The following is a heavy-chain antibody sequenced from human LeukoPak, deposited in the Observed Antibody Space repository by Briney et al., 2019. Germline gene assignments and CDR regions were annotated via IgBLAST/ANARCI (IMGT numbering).Heavy chain of an antibody. CDR2: IYYSGST. CDR3: ARGGVTMIS. D-gene: IGHD3-22*01. V-gene: IGHV4-59*01. J-gene: IGHJ4*02. Sequence: GSLRLSCTASGFTFSTYEMNWVRQAPGKGLEWIGYIYYSGSTNYNPSLKSRVTISVDTSKNQFSLKLSSVTAADTAVYYCARGGVTMISWGQGTLVTVSS. CDR1: GFTFSTYE.